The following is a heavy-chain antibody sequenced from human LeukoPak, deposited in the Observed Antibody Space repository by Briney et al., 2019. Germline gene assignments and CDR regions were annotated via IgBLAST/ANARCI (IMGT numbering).Heavy chain of an antibody. V-gene: IGHV3-33*01. D-gene: IGHD1-14*01. CDR2: IAYDGSRA. J-gene: IGHJ4*02. CDR1: GFTFGGYG. CDR3: TRYNIDHFDY. Sequence: GGSLRLSCAGSGFTFGGYGMHWFRQTPGKGLEWVAVIAYDGSRAFYADSVEGRFTISRDNSKNTMSVQMDDLRAEDTAVYYCTRYNIDHFDYWGQGTLVTVSS.